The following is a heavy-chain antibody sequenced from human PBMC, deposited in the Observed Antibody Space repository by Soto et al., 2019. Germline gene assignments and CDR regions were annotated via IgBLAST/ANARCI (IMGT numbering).Heavy chain of an antibody. D-gene: IGHD1-7*01. CDR1: GFTFSSYP. CDR2: ISGSGDST. Sequence: PGGSLRLSCAASGFTFSSYPLSWVRQAPGKGLEWVSGISGSGDSTYYADSVKGRFTISRDNSRSTLYLQMNSLRAEDTAVYYCAKIATDSWNYVVDSWGQGTQVTVSS. CDR3: AKIATDSWNYVVDS. V-gene: IGHV3-23*01. J-gene: IGHJ4*02.